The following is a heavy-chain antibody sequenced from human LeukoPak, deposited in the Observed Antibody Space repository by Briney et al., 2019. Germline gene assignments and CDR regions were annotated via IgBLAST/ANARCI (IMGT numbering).Heavy chain of an antibody. V-gene: IGHV4-34*01. CDR2: INHSGST. CDR1: GGSFSGYY. CDR3: ARGGDTMVRGRKLDY. J-gene: IGHJ4*02. D-gene: IGHD3-10*01. Sequence: SETLSLTCAVYGGSFSGYYWSWIRQPPGKGLEWIGEINHSGSTNYNPSLKSRVTISVDTSKNQFSLKLSSVTAADTAVYYCARGGDTMVRGRKLDYWGQGTLVTVSS.